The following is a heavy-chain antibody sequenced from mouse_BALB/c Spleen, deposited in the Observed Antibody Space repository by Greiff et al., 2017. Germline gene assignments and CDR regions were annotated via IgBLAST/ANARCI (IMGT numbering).Heavy chain of an antibody. CDR2: INPSTGYT. V-gene: IGHV1-7*01. J-gene: IGHJ3*01. CDR1: GYTFTSYW. Sequence: QVQLKESGAELAKPGASVKMSCKASGYTFTSYWMHWVKQRPGQGLEWIGYINPSTGYTEYNQKFKDKATLTADKSSSTAYMQLSSLTSEDSAVYYCARGELGPAYWGQGTLVTVSA. CDR3: ARGELGPAY. D-gene: IGHD4-1*01.